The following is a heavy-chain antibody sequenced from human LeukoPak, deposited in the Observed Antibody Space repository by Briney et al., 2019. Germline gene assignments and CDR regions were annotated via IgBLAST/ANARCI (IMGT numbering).Heavy chain of an antibody. V-gene: IGHV4-4*07. D-gene: IGHD2-8*01. CDR3: ARDSVLTAPEI. CDR1: GGSISSYY. Sequence: SDTLSLTCTVSGGSISSYYWSWIRQPAGKGLEWIGRIYTSGSTNYNPSLKRRVTMSVDTSKNQFSLKLSSVTAADTAVYYCARDSVLTAPEIWGQGTMVTVSS. CDR2: IYTSGST. J-gene: IGHJ3*02.